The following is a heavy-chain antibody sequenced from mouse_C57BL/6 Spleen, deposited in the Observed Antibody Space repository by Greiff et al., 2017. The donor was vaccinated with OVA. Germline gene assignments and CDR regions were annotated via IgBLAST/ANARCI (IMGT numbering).Heavy chain of an antibody. Sequence: EVKVVESGGDLVKPGGSLKLSCAASGFTFSSYGMSWVRQTPDKRLEWVATISSGGSYTYYPDSVKGRFTISRDNAKNTLYLQMSSLKSEDTAMYYCARHEDGRFAYWGQGTLVTVSA. CDR2: ISSGGSYT. V-gene: IGHV5-6*01. D-gene: IGHD2-1*01. CDR3: ARHEDGRFAY. J-gene: IGHJ3*01. CDR1: GFTFSSYG.